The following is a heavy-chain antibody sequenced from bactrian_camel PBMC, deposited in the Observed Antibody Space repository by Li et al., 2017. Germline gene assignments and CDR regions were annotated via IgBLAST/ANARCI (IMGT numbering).Heavy chain of an antibody. CDR2: IEGDGSI. CDR1: GYTYSRMC. CDR3: ATLYGGNWANPRYFGY. V-gene: IGHV3S53*01. Sequence: HVQLVESGGGSVQAGGSLRLSCAASGYTYSRMCIGWFRQAPGKEGEGVARIEGDGSISYADSVKGRFTISKDNAKNTVYLQINSLKSEDTALYYCATLYGGNWANPRYFGYWGQGTQVTVS. D-gene: IGHD6*01. J-gene: IGHJ6*01.